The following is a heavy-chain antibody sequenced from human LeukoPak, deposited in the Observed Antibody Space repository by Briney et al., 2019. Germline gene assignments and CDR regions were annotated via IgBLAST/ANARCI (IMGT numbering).Heavy chain of an antibody. Sequence: GGSLRLSCAASGFTFSSCAMSWVRQAPGKGLEWVSAISGSGGRPYYADSVKGRFTISRDDSKNTLYLQMNSLRAEDTAVYYCARHPEPGYCSSTSCHESYFDYWGQGTLVTVSS. V-gene: IGHV3-23*01. J-gene: IGHJ4*02. CDR2: ISGSGGRP. CDR3: ARHPEPGYCSSTSCHESYFDY. CDR1: GFTFSSCA. D-gene: IGHD2-2*01.